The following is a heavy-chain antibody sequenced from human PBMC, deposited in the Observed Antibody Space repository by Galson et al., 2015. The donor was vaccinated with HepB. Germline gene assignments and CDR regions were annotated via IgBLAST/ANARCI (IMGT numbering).Heavy chain of an antibody. CDR3: ARDHGYGDNERYMNYAMDV. D-gene: IGHD4-17*01. CDR2: ISPKTGAT. Sequence: SVKVSCKASGYTFTDYYIHWVRQAPGQGLEWMGWISPKTGATSHPQRFQGRMTMTRDTSINTAYMDLSSLRPDDTAVYYCARDHGYGDNERYMNYAMDVWGRGTTVTVSS. J-gene: IGHJ6*02. CDR1: GYTFTDYY. V-gene: IGHV1-2*02.